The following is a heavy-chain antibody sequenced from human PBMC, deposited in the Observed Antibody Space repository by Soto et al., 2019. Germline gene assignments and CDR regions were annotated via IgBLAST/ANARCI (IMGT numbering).Heavy chain of an antibody. Sequence: PGESLKISCKGSGYNFHTYWIAWVRRMPGKGLEWMGFIYPHDSDTRYSPSFRGQVTISADKSINTAYLRWTSLKASDTAIYFCARPTDYHYGMQVWGQGTTVTVSS. CDR2: IYPHDSDT. V-gene: IGHV5-51*01. CDR3: ARPTDYHYGMQV. J-gene: IGHJ6*02. D-gene: IGHD4-17*01. CDR1: GYNFHTYW.